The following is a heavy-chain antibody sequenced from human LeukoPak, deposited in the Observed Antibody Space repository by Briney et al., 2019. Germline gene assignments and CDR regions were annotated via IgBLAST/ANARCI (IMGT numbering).Heavy chain of an antibody. J-gene: IGHJ3*02. CDR2: IYYSGST. CDR1: GGSISSGGYY. D-gene: IGHD4-23*01. Sequence: SETLSLTCTVSGGSISSGGYYWSWIRQHPGKGLEWIGYIYYSGSTYYNPYLKSRVTISVDTSKNQFSLKLSSVTAADTAVYYCARSSYGGNKAFDIWGQGTMVTVPS. CDR3: ARSSYGGNKAFDI. V-gene: IGHV4-31*03.